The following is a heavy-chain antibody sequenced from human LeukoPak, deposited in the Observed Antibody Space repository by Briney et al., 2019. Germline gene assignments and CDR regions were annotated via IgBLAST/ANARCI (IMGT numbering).Heavy chain of an antibody. V-gene: IGHV3-9*01. CDR1: RFTFDDYA. Sequence: GRSLRLSCAASRFTFDDYAMHWVRQAPGKGLEWVSGISWNSGSIGYADSVKGRFTISRDNAKNSLYLQMNSLRAEDTALYYCARWWESGYNCGREGMDVWGQGTTVTVSS. D-gene: IGHD5-12*01. J-gene: IGHJ6*02. CDR2: ISWNSGSI. CDR3: ARWWESGYNCGREGMDV.